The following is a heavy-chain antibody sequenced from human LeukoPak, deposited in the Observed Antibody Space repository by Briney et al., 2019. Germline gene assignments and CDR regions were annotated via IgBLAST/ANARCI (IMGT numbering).Heavy chain of an antibody. V-gene: IGHV4-39*01. CDR1: GGSISSSSYY. Sequence: SETLSLTCTVSGGSISSSSYYWGWIRQPPGKGLEWIGSIYYSGSTYYNPSLKSRVTISVDTSKNQFSLKLSSVTAADTAVYYCARHMALSGLYDYWGPGTLVTVSS. J-gene: IGHJ4*02. D-gene: IGHD3/OR15-3a*01. CDR2: IYYSGST. CDR3: ARHMALSGLYDY.